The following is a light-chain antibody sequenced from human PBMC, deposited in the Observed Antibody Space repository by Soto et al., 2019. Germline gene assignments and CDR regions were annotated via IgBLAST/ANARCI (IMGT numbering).Light chain of an antibody. V-gene: IGLV1-51*01. CDR1: GSNVGNNY. CDR2: DNN. J-gene: IGLJ2*01. CDR3: GAWDDSLDAEV. Sequence: QSVLPQPPSVSAAPGQKVTISCSGSGSNVGNNYASWYQHLPGTAPKLLIYDNNKRPSGIPDRFSGSKSGTSATLGITGLQAGDEADYYCGAWDDSLDAEVFGGGTKLTVL.